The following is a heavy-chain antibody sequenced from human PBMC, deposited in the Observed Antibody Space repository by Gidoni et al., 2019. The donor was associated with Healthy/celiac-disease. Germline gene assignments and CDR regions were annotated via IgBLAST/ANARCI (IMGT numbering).Heavy chain of an antibody. V-gene: IGHV3-30-3*01. CDR2: ISYDGSNK. CDR3: ASGYDYGDYVNY. CDR1: GFTFSSYA. D-gene: IGHD4-17*01. Sequence: QVQLVESGGGVVQPGRSLRLSCAASGFTFSSYAMHWVRQAPGKGLEWVAVISYDGSNKYYADSVKGRFTISRDNSKNTLYLQMNSLRAEDTAVYYCASGYDYGDYVNYWGQGTLVTVSS. J-gene: IGHJ4*02.